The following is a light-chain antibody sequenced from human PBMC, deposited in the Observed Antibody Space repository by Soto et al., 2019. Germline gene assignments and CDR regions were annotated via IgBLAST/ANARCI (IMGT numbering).Light chain of an antibody. CDR3: QQDFSYWA. J-gene: IGKJ1*01. V-gene: IGKV1-5*01. Sequence: DIRMTQSPSTLSSSVGDRVTITFRASQSIMSWLAWYQQKPGKAPKVLISDASILETGVPSRFSGSGSGTEFTLTISSLQPDDFATYYCQQDFSYWAFCQGTKVAIK. CDR1: QSIMSW. CDR2: DAS.